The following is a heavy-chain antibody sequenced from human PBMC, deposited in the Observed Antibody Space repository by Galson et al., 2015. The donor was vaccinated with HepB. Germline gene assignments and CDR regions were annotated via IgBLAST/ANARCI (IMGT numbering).Heavy chain of an antibody. CDR1: GYTLTELS. J-gene: IGHJ1*01. V-gene: IGHV1-24*01. CDR3: ATGLPYYYDSSGYYPTQYFQH. D-gene: IGHD3-22*01. Sequence: SVKVSCKVSGYTLTELSMHWVRQAPGKGLEWMGGFDPEDGETIYAQKFQGRVTMTEDTSTDTAYMKLSSLRSEDTAVYYCATGLPYYYDSSGYYPTQYFQHWGQGTLVTVSS. CDR2: FDPEDGET.